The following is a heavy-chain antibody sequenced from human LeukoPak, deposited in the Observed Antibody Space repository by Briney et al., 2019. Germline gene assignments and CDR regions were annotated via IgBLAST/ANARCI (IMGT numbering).Heavy chain of an antibody. J-gene: IGHJ6*02. CDR1: GLTFDDYV. CDR3: AKDRVATEYYYYYGMDV. Sequence: GRSLRLSCAASGLTFDDYVMHWVRQAPGKGLEWVSGISWNSGNIGYADSVKGRFTISRDNGKNSLYLQMNSLRAEDTALYYCAKDRVATEYYYYYGMDVWGQGTTVTVSS. V-gene: IGHV3-9*01. CDR2: ISWNSGNI. D-gene: IGHD5-12*01.